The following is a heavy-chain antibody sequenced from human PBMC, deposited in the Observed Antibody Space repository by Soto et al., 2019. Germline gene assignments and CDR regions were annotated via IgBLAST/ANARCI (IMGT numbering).Heavy chain of an antibody. CDR3: ARGIGISVNAMDV. CDR1: GGTSSSYA. Sequence: QVQVVQSGAEVKKPGSSVKVSCKASGGTSSSYAINWVRQAPGQGLEWMGGIIPIFGTANYAQKLQGRVTIIADESTSTSYIELGSLRSEDTAVYYCARGIGISVNAMDVWGQGTTVTVSS. CDR2: IIPIFGTA. V-gene: IGHV1-69*01. D-gene: IGHD3-3*02. J-gene: IGHJ6*02.